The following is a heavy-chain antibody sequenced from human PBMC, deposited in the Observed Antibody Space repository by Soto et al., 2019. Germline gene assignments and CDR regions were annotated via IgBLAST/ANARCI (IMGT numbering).Heavy chain of an antibody. CDR1: GFPLNTGGEA. CDR2: IFWDGDK. D-gene: IGHD4-4*01. V-gene: IGHV2-5*02. Sequence: QITLKESGPTLVKPTQTLTLTCAFSGFPLNTGGEAVGWIRQPPGTPLEWLALIFWDGDKRYRPALKSRLTVTKDTSKNQVVLTMTDMAPVDTATYYCAPRLYSTLFDYWGPGTLVTVSS. J-gene: IGHJ4*02. CDR3: APRLYSTLFDY.